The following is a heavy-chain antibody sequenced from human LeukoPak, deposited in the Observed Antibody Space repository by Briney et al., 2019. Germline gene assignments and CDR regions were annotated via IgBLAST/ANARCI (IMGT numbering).Heavy chain of an antibody. V-gene: IGHV4-59*01. CDR3: ARAGDTAMVRDYYYYYMDV. CDR1: GGSISSYY. J-gene: IGHJ6*03. D-gene: IGHD5-18*01. Sequence: PSETLSLTCTVSGGSISSYYWSWIRQPPGKGLEWIGYIYYSGSTNYNPSLKSRVTISVDTSKNQFSLKLSSVTAADTAVYYCARAGDTAMVRDYYYYYMDVWGKGTTVTVSS. CDR2: IYYSGST.